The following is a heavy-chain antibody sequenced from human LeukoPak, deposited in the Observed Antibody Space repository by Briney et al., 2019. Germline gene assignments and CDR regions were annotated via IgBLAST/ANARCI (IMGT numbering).Heavy chain of an antibody. Sequence: GGSLRLSCAAPGFTVSSNYMSWVRQAPGKGLEWVSVIYSGGSTYYADSVKGRFTISRHNSKNTLYLQMNSLRAEDTAVYYCARAGHYYDSSGRAFDIWGQGTMVTVSS. D-gene: IGHD3-22*01. CDR3: ARAGHYYDSSGRAFDI. V-gene: IGHV3-53*04. CDR2: IYSGGST. J-gene: IGHJ3*02. CDR1: GFTVSSNY.